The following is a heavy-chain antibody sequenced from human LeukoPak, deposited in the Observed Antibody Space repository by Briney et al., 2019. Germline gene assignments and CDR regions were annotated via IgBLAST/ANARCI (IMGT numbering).Heavy chain of an antibody. D-gene: IGHD3-10*01. CDR2: IYYSGST. V-gene: IGHV4-59*01. Sequence: SETLSLTCTVSGGSIRSYYWSWIRQPPGKGLEWIGYIYYSGSTNYNPSLKSRVTISVDTSKNEFSLKLSSVTAADTAVYYCARGAYYYGSGSYELDYWGQGTLVTVSS. J-gene: IGHJ4*02. CDR1: GGSIRSYY. CDR3: ARGAYYYGSGSYELDY.